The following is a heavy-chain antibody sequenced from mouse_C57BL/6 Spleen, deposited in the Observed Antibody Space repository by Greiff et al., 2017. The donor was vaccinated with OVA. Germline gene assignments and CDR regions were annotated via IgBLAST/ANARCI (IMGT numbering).Heavy chain of an antibody. CDR1: GYAFSSSW. J-gene: IGHJ4*01. D-gene: IGHD1-1*01. Sequence: VQLQQSGPELVKPGASVKISCKASGYAFSSSWMNWVKQRPGKGLEWIGRSYPGDGDTNYNGKFKGKATLTADKSSSTAYMQLSSLTSEDSAVYFCARDYGYYYAMDYWGQGTSVTVSS. CDR3: ARDYGYYYAMDY. V-gene: IGHV1-82*01. CDR2: SYPGDGDT.